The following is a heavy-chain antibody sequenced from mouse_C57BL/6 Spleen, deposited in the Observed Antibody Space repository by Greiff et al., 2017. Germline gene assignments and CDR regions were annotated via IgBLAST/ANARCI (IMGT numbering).Heavy chain of an antibody. D-gene: IGHD5-1*01. CDR2: INPNNGGT. V-gene: IGHV1-18*01. Sequence: VQLKQSGPELVKPGASVKIPCKASGYTFTDYNMDWVKQSHGKSLEWIGDINPNNGGTIYNQKFKGKATLTVDKSSSTAYMELRSLTSEDTAVYYCARVEYLYYAMDYWGQGTSVTVSS. J-gene: IGHJ4*01. CDR1: GYTFTDYN. CDR3: ARVEYLYYAMDY.